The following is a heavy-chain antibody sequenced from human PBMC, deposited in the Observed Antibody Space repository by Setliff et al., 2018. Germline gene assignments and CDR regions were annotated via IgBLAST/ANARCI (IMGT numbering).Heavy chain of an antibody. CDR1: GGSISSYY. J-gene: IGHJ4*02. CDR3: ARYDSSGYSENYYFDY. Sequence: PSETLSLTCTVSGGSISSYYWSWIRQPPGKRLEWIGCVYYSGNTYYSPSLKSQVTMFVDTSKNQFSLMLYSVTAADTAIYYCARYDSSGYSENYYFDYWGQGTLVTVSS. CDR2: VYYSGNT. V-gene: IGHV4-59*04. D-gene: IGHD3-22*01.